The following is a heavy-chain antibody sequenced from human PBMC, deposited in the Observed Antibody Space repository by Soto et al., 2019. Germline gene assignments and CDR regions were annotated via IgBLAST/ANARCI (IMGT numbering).Heavy chain of an antibody. J-gene: IGHJ6*02. CDR2: FIPIFGTP. Sequence: QVQLVQSGAEVKKPGSLVKVSCKASGGTFSNYAFSWVRQAPGQGLEWMGGFIPIFGTPNYAQKFQGRVTVTADASTRTVYMELSSLRSEDTAVYYCARERSVGYCITTTCPKPFYYYAMDVWGQGTTVTVSS. V-gene: IGHV1-69*01. CDR1: GGTFSNYA. CDR3: ARERSVGYCITTTCPKPFYYYAMDV. D-gene: IGHD2-2*01.